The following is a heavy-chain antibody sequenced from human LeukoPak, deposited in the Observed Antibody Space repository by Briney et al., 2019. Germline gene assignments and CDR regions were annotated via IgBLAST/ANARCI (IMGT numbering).Heavy chain of an antibody. D-gene: IGHD3-9*01. CDR1: GFTFSSYA. Sequence: GGSLRLSCAASGFTFSSYAMSWVRQAPGKGLEWVANIKQDGSEKYYADSVKGRFTISRDNAKNSRDLQMNSLRAEDTAVYFCARDLTYYDILTGYYNPAFFDYWGQGTLVTVSS. V-gene: IGHV3-7*01. CDR2: IKQDGSEK. J-gene: IGHJ4*02. CDR3: ARDLTYYDILTGYYNPAFFDY.